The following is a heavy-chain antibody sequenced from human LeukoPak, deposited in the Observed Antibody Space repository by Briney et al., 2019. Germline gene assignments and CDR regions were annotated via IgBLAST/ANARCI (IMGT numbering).Heavy chain of an antibody. CDR2: INPNSGGT. CDR3: ARGSGWNSFDY. J-gene: IGHJ4*02. Sequence: ASAKVSCKASGYTFTGSYMHWVRQAPGQGLEWMGWINPNSGGTDYAQKFQGRVTMTRDTSIDTAYMELNRLRSDDTAVYFCARGSGWNSFDYWGQGTLVTVSS. CDR1: GYTFTGSY. D-gene: IGHD6-19*01. V-gene: IGHV1-2*02.